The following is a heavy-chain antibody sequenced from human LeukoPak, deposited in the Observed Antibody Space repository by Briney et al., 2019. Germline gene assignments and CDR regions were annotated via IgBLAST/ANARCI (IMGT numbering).Heavy chain of an antibody. J-gene: IGHJ6*02. Sequence: GGSLRLSCAASGFTFSDYYMSWIRQAPGKGLEGVSYISSSGSTIYYADSVKGRFTISRDNAKNSLYLQMNSLRAEDTAVYYCARDSFYDSSGYPPYGMDVWGQGTTVTVSS. V-gene: IGHV3-11*01. CDR2: ISSSGSTI. CDR3: ARDSFYDSSGYPPYGMDV. CDR1: GFTFSDYY. D-gene: IGHD3-22*01.